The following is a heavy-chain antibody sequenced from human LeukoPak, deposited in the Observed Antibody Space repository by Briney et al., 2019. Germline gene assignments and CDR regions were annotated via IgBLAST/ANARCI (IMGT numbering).Heavy chain of an antibody. V-gene: IGHV3-30*01. J-gene: IGHJ6*03. CDR3: ARDAVRCSSTSCYTDYYYYYCMDV. D-gene: IGHD2-2*02. CDR2: ISYDGSSK. CDR1: GFTFSSYA. Sequence: GGSLRLSCAASGFTFSSYAMHWVRQAPGKGLEWVAVISYDGSSKYYADSVKGRYTISRDNSKNTLYLQMNSLRAEDTAVYYCARDAVRCSSTSCYTDYYYYYCMDVWGKGTTVTVSS.